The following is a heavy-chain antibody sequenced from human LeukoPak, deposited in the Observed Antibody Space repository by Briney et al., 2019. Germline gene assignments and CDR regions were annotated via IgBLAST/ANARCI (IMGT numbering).Heavy chain of an antibody. CDR2: INPNNGDT. D-gene: IGHD1-26*01. CDR1: GYTFSGYY. CDR3: ARDKGGRYYPPDY. V-gene: IGHV1-2*02. Sequence: ASVKVSCKTSGYTFSGYYIHWVRQAPGQGLEWMGWINPNNGDTVYEQKFQGRVTVTRDTSITTAYMELNRLKSDDTAVYYCARDKGGRYYPPDYWGQGTPVTVCS. J-gene: IGHJ4*02.